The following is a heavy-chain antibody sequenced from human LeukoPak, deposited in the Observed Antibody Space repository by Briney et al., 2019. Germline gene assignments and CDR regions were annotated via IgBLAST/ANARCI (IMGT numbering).Heavy chain of an antibody. Sequence: GGSLRLSCAASGFTFSSYGMHWVRQAPSKGLEWVAVIWYDGSNKYYADSVKGRFTISRDNSKNTLYLQMNSLRAEDTAVYYCARDAGVPYYYYMDVWGKGTTVTVSS. CDR1: GFTFSSYG. J-gene: IGHJ6*03. CDR2: IWYDGSNK. D-gene: IGHD2-2*01. CDR3: ARDAGVPYYYYMDV. V-gene: IGHV3-33*01.